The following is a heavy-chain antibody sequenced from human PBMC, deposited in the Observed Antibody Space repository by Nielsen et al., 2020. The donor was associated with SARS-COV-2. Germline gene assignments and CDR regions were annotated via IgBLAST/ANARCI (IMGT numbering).Heavy chain of an antibody. V-gene: IGHV3-11*03. J-gene: IGHJ4*02. CDR3: ARCSGGSCYATTFDY. Sequence: GGSLRLSCAASGFTFSDYYMSWIRQAPGKGLEWVSYISSSSSYTNYADSVKGRFTISRDNAKNSLCLQMNSLRAEDTAVYYCARCSGGSCYATTFDYWGQGTLVTVSS. CDR1: GFTFSDYY. D-gene: IGHD2-15*01. CDR2: ISSSSSYT.